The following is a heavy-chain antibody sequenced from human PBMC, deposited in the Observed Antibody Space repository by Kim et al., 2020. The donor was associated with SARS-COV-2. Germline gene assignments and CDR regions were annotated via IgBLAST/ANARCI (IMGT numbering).Heavy chain of an antibody. CDR3: ARDPYYYGSGSYYSDY. J-gene: IGHJ4*02. CDR2: ISYDGSNK. D-gene: IGHD3-10*01. Sequence: GGSLRLSCAASGFTFSSYAMHWVRQAPGKGLEWVAVISYDGSNKYYADSVKGRFTISRDNSKNTLYLQMNSLRAEDTAVYYCARDPYYYGSGSYYSDYWGQGTLVTVSS. CDR1: GFTFSSYA. V-gene: IGHV3-30-3*01.